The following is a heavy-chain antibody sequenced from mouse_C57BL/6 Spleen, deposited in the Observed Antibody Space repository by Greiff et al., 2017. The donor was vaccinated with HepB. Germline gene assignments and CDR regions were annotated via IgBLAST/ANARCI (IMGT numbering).Heavy chain of an antibody. CDR3: TRDSYYYGSIWYFDV. D-gene: IGHD1-1*01. V-gene: IGHV5-9-1*02. J-gene: IGHJ1*03. Sequence: EVQLVESGEGLVKPGGSLKLSCAASGFTFSSYAMSWVRQTPEKRLEWVAYISSGGDYIYYADTVKGRFTISRDNARNTLYLQMSSLKSEDTAMYYCTRDSYYYGSIWYFDVWGTGTTVTVSS. CDR1: GFTFSSYA. CDR2: ISSGGDYI.